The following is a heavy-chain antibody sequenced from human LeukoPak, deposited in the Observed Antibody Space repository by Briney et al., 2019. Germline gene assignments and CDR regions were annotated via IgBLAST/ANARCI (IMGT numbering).Heavy chain of an antibody. CDR3: ARGSAGPYDYGDYGDY. D-gene: IGHD4-17*01. J-gene: IGHJ4*02. CDR2: MNPNSGNT. CDR1: GYTFTSYD. V-gene: IGHV1-8*01. Sequence: ASVKVSCKASGYTFTSYDINWVRQATGQGLEWMGWMNPNSGNTGYAQKFQGRVTMTRNTSISTAYMELSSPRSEDTAVYYCARGSAGPYDYGDYGDYWGQGTLVTVSS.